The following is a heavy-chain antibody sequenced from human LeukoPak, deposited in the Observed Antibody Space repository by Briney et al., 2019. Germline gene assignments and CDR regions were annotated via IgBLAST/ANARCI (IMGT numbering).Heavy chain of an antibody. J-gene: IGHJ4*02. V-gene: IGHV3-53*01. CDR1: GFIVSSTY. D-gene: IGHD5-24*01. Sequence: QSGGSLRLSCAASGFIVSSTYMSWVRQAPGKGLEWVSVIYSGGTTYYADSVKGRFTISRDNSKNTLYLQMNSLGAEDTAVYYCARGGDGYNSGLDYWGQGTLVTVS. CDR2: IYSGGTT. CDR3: ARGGDGYNSGLDY.